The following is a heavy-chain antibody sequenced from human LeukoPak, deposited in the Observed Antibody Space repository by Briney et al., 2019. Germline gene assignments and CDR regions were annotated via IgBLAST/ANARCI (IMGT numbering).Heavy chain of an antibody. CDR2: IFPSGGEI. CDR1: GFTFSSYS. D-gene: IGHD2-8*02. J-gene: IGHJ4*02. V-gene: IGHV3-21*04. CDR3: ATYRQVLLPFES. Sequence: GGSLRLSCAASGFTFSSYSMNWVRQPPGKGLEWVSSIFPSGGEIHYADSVRGRFTISRDNSKSTLSLQMNSLRAENTAIYYCATYRQVLLPFESWGQGTLVTVSS.